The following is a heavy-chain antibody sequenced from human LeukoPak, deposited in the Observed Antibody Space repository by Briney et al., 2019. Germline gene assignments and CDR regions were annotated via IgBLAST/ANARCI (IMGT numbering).Heavy chain of an antibody. Sequence: GGSLRLSCAASGFTFSSYGMHWVRQAPGKGLEWVAFIRYDGSNKYYADSVKGRFTISRDNSKNTLYLQMNSLRAEDTAVYYCAKDGRYCSSTSCYGGYYYYYYMDVWGKGTTVTVSS. CDR1: GFTFSSYG. CDR3: AKDGRYCSSTSCYGGYYYYYYMDV. CDR2: IRYDGSNK. D-gene: IGHD2-2*01. V-gene: IGHV3-30*02. J-gene: IGHJ6*03.